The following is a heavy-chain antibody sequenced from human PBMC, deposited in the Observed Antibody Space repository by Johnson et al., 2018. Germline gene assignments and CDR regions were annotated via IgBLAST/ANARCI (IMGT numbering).Heavy chain of an antibody. Sequence: EVQLVETGGGLVQPGGSLRLSCAASGFTFSSYDMHWVRQDTGKGLEWVSAIGTAGDTYYPGSVKGRFTISRENAKNSLYHPMNSLSAGVTAVYYCAREAENYYYYKDVWGKGTTVTVSS. D-gene: IGHD2-15*01. J-gene: IGHJ6*03. V-gene: IGHV3-13*01. CDR1: GFTFSSYD. CDR2: IGTAGDT. CDR3: AREAENYYYYKDV.